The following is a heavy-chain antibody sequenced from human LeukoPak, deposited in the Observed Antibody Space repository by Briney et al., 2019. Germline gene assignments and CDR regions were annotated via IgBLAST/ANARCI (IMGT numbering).Heavy chain of an antibody. CDR1: GFAFSSYS. Sequence: PGGSLRLSCAASGFAFSSYSMNWVRQAPGKGLEWIGYIYYSGSTNYNPSLKSRVTISVDTSKNQFSLKLSSVTAADTAVYYCAGLNYYGSGRNDYWGQGTLVTVSS. CDR2: IYYSGST. D-gene: IGHD3-10*01. J-gene: IGHJ4*02. CDR3: AGLNYYGSGRNDY. V-gene: IGHV4-59*01.